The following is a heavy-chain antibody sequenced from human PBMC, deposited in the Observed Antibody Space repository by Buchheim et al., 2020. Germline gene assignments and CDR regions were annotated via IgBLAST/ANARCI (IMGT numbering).Heavy chain of an antibody. CDR3: AREESGTGDLWYYYYGMDV. V-gene: IGHV1-69*08. CDR2: IIPILGIA. CDR1: GGTFSSYT. Sequence: QVQLVQSGAEVKKPGSSVKVSCKASGGTFSSYTISWVRQAPGQGLEWMGRIIPILGIANYAQKFQGRVTTTADKSTSTAYMELSSLRSEDTAVYYCAREESGTGDLWYYYYGMDVWGQGTT. D-gene: IGHD3-3*01. J-gene: IGHJ6*02.